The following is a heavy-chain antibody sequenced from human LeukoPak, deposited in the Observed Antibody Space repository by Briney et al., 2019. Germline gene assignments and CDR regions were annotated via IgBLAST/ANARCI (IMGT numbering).Heavy chain of an antibody. Sequence: AETLSLICAVYGGSFIGYYWSWIRQPPGKGLEWIGEINHSGSTNYNPSLKSRVTISVDTSKNRFSLKLSSVTAADTAVYYCARETPFRWYMDLWGRGTLVTVSS. CDR2: INHSGST. CDR1: GGSFIGYY. J-gene: IGHJ2*01. V-gene: IGHV4-34*01. CDR3: ARETPFRWYMDL.